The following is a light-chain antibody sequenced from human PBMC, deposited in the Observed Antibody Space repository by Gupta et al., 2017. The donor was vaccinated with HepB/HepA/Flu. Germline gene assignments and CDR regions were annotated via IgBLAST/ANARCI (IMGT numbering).Light chain of an antibody. CDR3: QQGSR. J-gene: IGKJ2*04. V-gene: IGKV1-5*03. CDR2: KAS. Sequence: DIQLTQSPSTLSASVGDRVTITCRASQSVSSWLAWYQQKPGKAPKLLIYKASSLESGVPPRFSGSGSGPEFTLTSSSLQADDCATYYCQQGSRFGQGTKLENK. CDR1: QSVSSW.